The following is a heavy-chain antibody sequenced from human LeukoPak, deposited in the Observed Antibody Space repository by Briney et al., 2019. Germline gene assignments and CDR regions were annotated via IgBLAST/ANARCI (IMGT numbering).Heavy chain of an antibody. D-gene: IGHD1-26*01. J-gene: IGHJ4*02. CDR1: GGSISSYY. CDR2: IYYSGST. CDR3: ARSRELDYYFDY. Sequence: SETLSLTCTVSGGSISSYYWSWVRQPPGKGLEWIWYIYYSGSTNYNPSLKSRVTISVDTSKNQFSLKLSSVTAADTAVYYCARSRELDYYFDYWGQGTLVTVSS. V-gene: IGHV4-59*01.